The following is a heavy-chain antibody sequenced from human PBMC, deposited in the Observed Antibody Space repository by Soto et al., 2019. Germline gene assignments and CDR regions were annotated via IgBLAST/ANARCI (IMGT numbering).Heavy chain of an antibody. V-gene: IGHV1-69*13. CDR2: IIPVFGTT. CDR3: ARGRLSGYGGYDSRVTAPYYFDY. D-gene: IGHD5-12*01. CDR1: GGIFNNYA. J-gene: IGHJ4*02. Sequence: SVKVSCKASGGIFNNYAISWVRQAPGQGLEWMGGIIPVFGTTNYAQKFQGRITITADESTSTAYMEMSSLRSEDTAVYYCARGRLSGYGGYDSRVTAPYYFDYWGRGTLVTVSS.